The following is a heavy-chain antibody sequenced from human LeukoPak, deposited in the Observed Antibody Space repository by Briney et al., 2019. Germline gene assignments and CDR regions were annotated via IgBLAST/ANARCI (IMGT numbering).Heavy chain of an antibody. V-gene: IGHV3-53*04. D-gene: IGHD2/OR15-2a*01. J-gene: IGHJ4*02. CDR3: ARRMTF. CDR2: IYSDGNT. Sequence: GGSLRLSCAESGVTVSSDYMSRVRPAPGKGLEWVSVIYSDGNTYYADSVKGRFTISRHNSKNTLFLQMDSVRTADTAIYYCARRMTFGGQGTLVTVSS. CDR1: GVTVSSDY.